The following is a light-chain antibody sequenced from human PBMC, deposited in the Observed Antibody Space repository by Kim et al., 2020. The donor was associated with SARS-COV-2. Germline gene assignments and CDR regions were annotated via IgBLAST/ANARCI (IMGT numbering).Light chain of an antibody. J-gene: IGLJ2*01. CDR1: SLRIYY. CDR2: GKN. Sequence: SSELTQDPAVSVALGQTVRITCQGDSLRIYYASWYQQKPGQAPVLVIYGKNNRPSGIPDRFSGSSSGNTASLTITGAQAEDEADYYRNSRDSSGNHVLFG. CDR3: NSRDSSGNHVL. V-gene: IGLV3-19*01.